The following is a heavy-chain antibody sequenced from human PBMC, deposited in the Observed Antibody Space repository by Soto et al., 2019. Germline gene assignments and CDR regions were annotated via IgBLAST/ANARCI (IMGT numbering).Heavy chain of an antibody. CDR1: GGSFSSTSYY. CDR2: IHYSGST. J-gene: IGHJ4*02. D-gene: IGHD1-26*01. Sequence: SETLSLTFTVSGGSFSSTSYYGTWIRQPPGKGLEWIGYIHYSGSTNYNPSLKSRVAMSVDTSKNHFSLKLSSVTAADTAVYYCARAWDHHYFDYWGQGALVTVSS. V-gene: IGHV4-61*01. CDR3: ARAWDHHYFDY.